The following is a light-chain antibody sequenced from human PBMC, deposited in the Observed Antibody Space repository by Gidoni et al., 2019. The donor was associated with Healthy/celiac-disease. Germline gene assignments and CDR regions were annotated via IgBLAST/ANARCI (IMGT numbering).Light chain of an antibody. Sequence: DIALTQSPATLSLSPGERATLSCRASQSVSSYLAWYQQKPGQAPRLLIYDASNRATGIPARFSGSGSGTDFTLTISSLEPEDFAVYYCQQRSNWPRTFGQGTKVEIK. CDR2: DAS. V-gene: IGKV3-11*01. CDR3: QQRSNWPRT. J-gene: IGKJ1*01. CDR1: QSVSSY.